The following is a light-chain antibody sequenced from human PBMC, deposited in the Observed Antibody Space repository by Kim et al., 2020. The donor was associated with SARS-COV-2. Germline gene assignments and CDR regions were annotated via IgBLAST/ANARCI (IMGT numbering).Light chain of an antibody. CDR2: AAS. V-gene: IGKV1-8*01. J-gene: IGKJ2*03. CDR1: QGISSY. Sequence: ATTGNRVTITCRASQGISSYLAWYQQKPGKAPKLLIYAASTLQSGVPSKFIGSGSETDFTLTISCLQSEEFATYYCQQYYSYPPYSFGQGTKLEI. CDR3: QQYYSYPPYS.